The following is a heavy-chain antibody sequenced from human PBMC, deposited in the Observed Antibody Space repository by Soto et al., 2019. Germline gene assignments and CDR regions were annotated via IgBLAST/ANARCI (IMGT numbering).Heavy chain of an antibody. Sequence: SETLSLTCTVSVDSITTYYWSWIRQPAGKGLEWIGRIDGSGNTNYNPSLNSRVTMSIDTSKKQFSLKLTSVTAADTAIYYCARYSNNWFQTEGMDVWGQGTTVTVSS. V-gene: IGHV4-4*07. J-gene: IGHJ6*02. CDR3: ARYSNNWFQTEGMDV. CDR1: VDSITTYY. D-gene: IGHD6-13*01. CDR2: IDGSGNT.